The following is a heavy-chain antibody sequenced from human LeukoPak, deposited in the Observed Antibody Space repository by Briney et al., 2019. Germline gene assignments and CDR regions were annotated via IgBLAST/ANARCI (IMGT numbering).Heavy chain of an antibody. D-gene: IGHD2-8*01. CDR1: GFTFSNAW. CDR2: VKSKSNGGTT. CDR3: TAGVGHSDFDY. J-gene: IGHJ4*02. Sequence: GVSLRLSCAASGFTFSNAWMSWVRQAPGKGLEWVGRVKSKSNGGTTGYAAPVKGRFTISRDDSKNTYPQMNSLKSEDTAVYFCTAGVGHSDFDYWGQGTLVTVSS. V-gene: IGHV3-15*01.